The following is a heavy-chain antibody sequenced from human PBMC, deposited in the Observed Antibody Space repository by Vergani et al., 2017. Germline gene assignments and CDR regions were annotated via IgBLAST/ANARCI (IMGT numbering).Heavy chain of an antibody. Sequence: EVQLVESGGGLVKPGGSLRLSCAASGFTFSSYSMNWVRQAPGKGLEWVSSISSSSSYIYYADSVKGRFTISRDNAKNSLYLQMNSLRAEDTALYYCARDPYCSSTSCHEIHWFDPWGQGTLVTVSS. V-gene: IGHV3-21*01. CDR1: GFTFSSYS. J-gene: IGHJ5*02. CDR3: ARDPYCSSTSCHEIHWFDP. CDR2: ISSSSSYI. D-gene: IGHD2-2*01.